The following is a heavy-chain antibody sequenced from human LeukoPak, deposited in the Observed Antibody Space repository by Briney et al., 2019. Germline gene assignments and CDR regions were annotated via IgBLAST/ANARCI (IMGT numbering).Heavy chain of an antibody. CDR3: ARDYYGSGSYGWFDP. CDR2: ISTSGSHT. V-gene: IGHV3-11*05. CDR1: GFTFIDYY. Sequence: GGSLRLSCAASGFTFIDYYMTWIRQAPGKGLEWVSYISTSGSHTNYADSVKGRFTISRDNAKNSLYLQVNSLRAEDTAVYYCARDYYGSGSYGWFDPWGQGTLVTVSS. D-gene: IGHD3-10*01. J-gene: IGHJ5*02.